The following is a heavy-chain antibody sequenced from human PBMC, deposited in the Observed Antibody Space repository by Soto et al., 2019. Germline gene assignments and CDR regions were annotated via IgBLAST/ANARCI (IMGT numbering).Heavy chain of an antibody. D-gene: IGHD1-1*01. J-gene: IGHJ6*02. Sequence: WTRIRHRPGEGLEWFGYINHRGSLYYNPSLERRVSMSVDTSKNQFSLNLSSVTAADTAVYYWARELPQRQGRNMDVWGQGTTVTVSS. CDR2: INHRGSL. CDR3: ARELPQRQGRNMDV. V-gene: IGHV4-31*02.